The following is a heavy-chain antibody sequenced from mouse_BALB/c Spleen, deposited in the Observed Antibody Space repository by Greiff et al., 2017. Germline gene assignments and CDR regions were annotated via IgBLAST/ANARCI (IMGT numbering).Heavy chain of an antibody. Sequence: EVKLEESGPDLVKPSQSLSLTCTVTGYSITSGYSWHWIRQFPGNKLEWMGYIHYSGSTNYNPSLKSRISITRDTSKKQFFLQLNSVTTEDTATYYCARKGTMIGAMDYWGQGTSVTVSS. D-gene: IGHD2-4*01. CDR1: GYSITSGYS. V-gene: IGHV3-1*02. CDR2: IHYSGST. CDR3: ARKGTMIGAMDY. J-gene: IGHJ4*01.